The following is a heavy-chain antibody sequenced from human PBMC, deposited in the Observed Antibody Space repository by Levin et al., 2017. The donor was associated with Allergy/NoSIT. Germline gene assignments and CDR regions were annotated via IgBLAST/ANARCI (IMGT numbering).Heavy chain of an antibody. J-gene: IGHJ3*02. CDR3: AKDRDGYNFDAVDI. CDR2: ISWNSNKR. V-gene: IGHV3-9*01. Sequence: SCAASGFVFDDYAMHWVRQAPGKGLEWVAGISWNSNKRTYADSAKGRFTISRDNGKNSLYLQMDNLRVEDTALYYCAKDRDGYNFDAVDIWGQGTLVTVS. D-gene: IGHD5-24*01. CDR1: GFVFDDYA.